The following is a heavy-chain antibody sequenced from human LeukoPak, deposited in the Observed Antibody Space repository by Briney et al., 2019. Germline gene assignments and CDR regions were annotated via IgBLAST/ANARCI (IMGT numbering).Heavy chain of an antibody. V-gene: IGHV4-34*01. D-gene: IGHD3-3*01. J-gene: IGHJ4*02. CDR1: GGSFSDYY. CDR2: INHSGST. Sequence: SETLSLTCAVYGGSFSDYYCSWIRQPPGKGLEWIGEINHSGSTNYNPSFKSRVTISVDTSKNQFSLKLSSVTAADTAVYYCARVLTSGVRFLEWLLDYWGQGTLVTVSS. CDR3: ARVLTSGVRFLEWLLDY.